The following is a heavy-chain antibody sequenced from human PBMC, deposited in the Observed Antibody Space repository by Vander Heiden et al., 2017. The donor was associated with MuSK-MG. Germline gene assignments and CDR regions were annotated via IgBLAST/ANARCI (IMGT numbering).Heavy chain of an antibody. J-gene: IGHJ3*02. CDR2: IYHSGST. V-gene: IGHV4-4*02. Sequence: QVQLQESGPGLVKPSGTLSLTCAVSGGSISSSNWWSWVRQPPGKGLEWIGEIYHSGSTNYNPSLKSRVTISVDKSKKQFSLKLRYVNDADTAVYYWSRAPDDDDAFDIWVQGTMVPVS. CDR1: GGSISSSNW. D-gene: IGHD1-1*01. CDR3: SRAPDDDDAFDI.